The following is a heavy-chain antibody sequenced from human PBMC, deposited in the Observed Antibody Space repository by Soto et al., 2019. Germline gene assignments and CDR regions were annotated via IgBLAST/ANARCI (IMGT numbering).Heavy chain of an antibody. CDR2: ISYDGSNK. CDR3: EKDGSSSWYGDFDY. CDR1: GFTFSSYG. V-gene: IGHV3-30*18. D-gene: IGHD6-13*01. Sequence: GGSLRLSCAASGFTFSSYGMHWVRQAPGKGLEWVAVISYDGSNKYYADSVKGRFTISRDNSKNTLYLQMNSLRAEDTAVYYCEKDGSSSWYGDFDYWGQGNMVTLSS. J-gene: IGHJ4*02.